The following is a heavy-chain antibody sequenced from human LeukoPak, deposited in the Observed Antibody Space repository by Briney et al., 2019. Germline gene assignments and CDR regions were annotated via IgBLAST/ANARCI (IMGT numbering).Heavy chain of an antibody. Sequence: GGSLRLSCAASGFTFSSYWMHWVRQAPGKGLEWVSAISGSGGSTYYADSVKGRFTISRDNSKNTLYLQMNSLRAEDTAVYYCAKDRITIFGVVITSPYFDYWGQGTLVTVSS. CDR3: AKDRITIFGVVITSPYFDY. D-gene: IGHD3-3*01. CDR2: ISGSGGST. J-gene: IGHJ4*02. CDR1: GFTFSSYW. V-gene: IGHV3-23*01.